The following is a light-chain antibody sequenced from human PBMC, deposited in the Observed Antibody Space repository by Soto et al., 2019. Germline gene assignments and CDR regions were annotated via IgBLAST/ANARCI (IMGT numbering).Light chain of an antibody. J-gene: IGLJ1*01. CDR3: SSYSSSSTLYV. Sequence: QSALTQPASASGSPGQSITISCTGTSSDVGGYIYVSWYQQHPGKAPKLIIYEVSNRPSGVSNRFSGSKSGNTASLTISGLQAEDEADYYCSSYSSSSTLYVFGTGTKVTVL. CDR2: EVS. V-gene: IGLV2-14*01. CDR1: SSDVGGYIY.